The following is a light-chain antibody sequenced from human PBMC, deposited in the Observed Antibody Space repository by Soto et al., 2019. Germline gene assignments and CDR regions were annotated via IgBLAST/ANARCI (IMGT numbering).Light chain of an antibody. CDR2: VAS. J-gene: IGKJ5*01. CDR3: QQYDSLPIT. Sequence: DIQMTQSPSSLSASVGDRVTITCRASQDISNHVNWYQHKTGKAPKLMIYVASNLDTGVPSRFSGSGSGTEFTFTISSLQPEDVATYYCQQYDSLPITLGQGTRLEIK. CDR1: QDISNH. V-gene: IGKV1-33*01.